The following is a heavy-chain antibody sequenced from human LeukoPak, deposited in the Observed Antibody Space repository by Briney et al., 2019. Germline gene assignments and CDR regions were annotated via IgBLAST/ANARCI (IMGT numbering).Heavy chain of an antibody. CDR1: GGTFRTFA. CDR2: VIPIFGIP. D-gene: IGHD6-25*01. CDR3: GLSGNYYYYYMDV. J-gene: IGHJ6*03. Sequence: VKVSFKASGGTFRTFAISWVRQAPGQGLEWMGGVIPIFGIPDSTQKFPGRLTITADESTTTAYMELSSLRSDDTAIYYCGLSGNYYYYYMDVWGKGTTVTISS. V-gene: IGHV1-69*01.